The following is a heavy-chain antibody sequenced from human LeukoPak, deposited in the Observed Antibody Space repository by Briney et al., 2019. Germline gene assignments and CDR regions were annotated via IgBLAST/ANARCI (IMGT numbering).Heavy chain of an antibody. V-gene: IGHV3-9*01. J-gene: IGHJ3*02. CDR1: GFPFDDYA. CDR2: ISWNSGSI. Sequence: GGSLRLSCAASGFPFDDYAMHWVRRAPGKGLEWVSGISWNSGSIGYADSVKGRFTISRDDAKNSLYLQMNSLRAEDTALYYCAKGKGKAARHAFDIWGQGTMVTVSS. D-gene: IGHD6-6*01. CDR3: AKGKGKAARHAFDI.